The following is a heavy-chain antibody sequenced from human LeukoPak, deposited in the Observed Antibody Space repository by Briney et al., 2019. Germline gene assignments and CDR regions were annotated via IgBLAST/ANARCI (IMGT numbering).Heavy chain of an antibody. CDR3: ARGRIVVVVAADFDY. D-gene: IGHD2-15*01. Sequence: GGSLRLSCAASGFTFSGYSMNWVRQAPGKGLEWVSSISSSSSYIYYADSVKGRFTISRDNAKNSLYLQMNSLRAEDTAVYYCARGRIVVVVAADFDYWGQGTLVTVSS. CDR2: ISSSSSYI. CDR1: GFTFSGYS. J-gene: IGHJ4*02. V-gene: IGHV3-21*01.